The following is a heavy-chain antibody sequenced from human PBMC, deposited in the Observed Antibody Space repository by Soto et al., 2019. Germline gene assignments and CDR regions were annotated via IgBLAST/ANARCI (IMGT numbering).Heavy chain of an antibody. Sequence: QVQLVESGGGVVQPGRSLRLSCAASGFTFSSYGMHWVRQAPGKGLEWVAVISYDGSNKYYADSVKGRFTISRDNSKNTLYLQMNSLRAEDTAVCYCAKGASGWEEHFDYWGQGTLVTVSS. CDR3: AKGASGWEEHFDY. V-gene: IGHV3-30*18. D-gene: IGHD6-19*01. J-gene: IGHJ4*02. CDR2: ISYDGSNK. CDR1: GFTFSSYG.